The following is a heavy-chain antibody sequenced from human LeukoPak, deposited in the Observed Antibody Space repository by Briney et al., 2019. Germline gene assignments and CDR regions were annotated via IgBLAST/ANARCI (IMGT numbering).Heavy chain of an antibody. Sequence: SETLSLTCTVSGGSISSGGYYWSWIRQHPGKGLEWIGDIYYSGSTYYNPSLKSRVTISVDTSKNQFSLKLSSVTAADTAVYYCASLSSSSRRAYYYYYMDVWGKGTTVTVSS. CDR3: ASLSSSSRRAYYYYYMDV. V-gene: IGHV4-31*03. CDR1: GGSISSGGYY. D-gene: IGHD6-6*01. CDR2: IYYSGST. J-gene: IGHJ6*03.